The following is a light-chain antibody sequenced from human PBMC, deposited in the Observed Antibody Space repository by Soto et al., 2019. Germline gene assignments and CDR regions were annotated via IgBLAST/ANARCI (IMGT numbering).Light chain of an antibody. V-gene: IGLV2-14*01. Sequence: QSALTQPASVSGSPGQSITISCTGTSSDIGAYNYVSWYQQHPGKAPKLLIYEVTNRPSGVSDRFSGSKSGNTASLTISGLQAEDEANSYCNSYTTLSNRVFGTGTKLTVL. CDR1: SSDIGAYNY. J-gene: IGLJ1*01. CDR3: NSYTTLSNRV. CDR2: EVT.